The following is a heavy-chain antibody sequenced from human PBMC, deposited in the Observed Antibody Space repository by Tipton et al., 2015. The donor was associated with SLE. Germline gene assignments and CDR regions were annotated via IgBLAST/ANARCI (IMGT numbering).Heavy chain of an antibody. J-gene: IGHJ3*02. D-gene: IGHD2-15*01. V-gene: IGHV4-38-2*01. CDR3: ARGPGYCSGGSCSDAFDI. CDR1: GYSISSGYY. CDR2: IYYSGST. Sequence: TLSLTCAVSGYSISSGYYWGWIRQPPGKGLEWIGSIYYSGSTYYNPSLKSRVTLSVETSKNPFSLKLSSVTAADTAVYYCARGPGYCSGGSCSDAFDIWGQGTMVTVSS.